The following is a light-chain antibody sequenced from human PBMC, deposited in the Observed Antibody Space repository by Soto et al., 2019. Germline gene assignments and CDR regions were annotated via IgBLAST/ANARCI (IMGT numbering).Light chain of an antibody. CDR1: QSVSRN. CDR3: QKYSDWPPVT. CDR2: DAS. V-gene: IGKV3D-15*01. J-gene: IGKJ4*01. Sequence: EIVMTQSPATLSVSPGETVTLSCRASQSVSRNVAWYQQRPGQAPRLLIFDASTMATGVPARFTGRGSGTEFTLTINSLQSDDFALYYCQKYSDWPPVTFGGGTKVEI.